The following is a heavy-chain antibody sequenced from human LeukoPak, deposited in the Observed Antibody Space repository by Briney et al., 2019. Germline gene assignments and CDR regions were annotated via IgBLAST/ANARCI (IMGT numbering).Heavy chain of an antibody. CDR3: ARDPIAVAGTFDY. J-gene: IGHJ4*02. CDR2: IYYSGST. D-gene: IGHD6-19*01. Sequence: SETLSLTCTVSGGSISSSSYYWAWIRQPPGKGLEWIGSIYYSGSTYYNPSLKSRVTISVDTSKNQFSLKLSSVTAADTAVYYCARDPIAVAGTFDYWGQGTLVTVSS. CDR1: GGSISSSSYY. V-gene: IGHV4-39*07.